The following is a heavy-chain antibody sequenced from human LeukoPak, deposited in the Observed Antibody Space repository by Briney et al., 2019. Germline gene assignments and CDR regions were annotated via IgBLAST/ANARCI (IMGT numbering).Heavy chain of an antibody. CDR1: GFTFSSYA. V-gene: IGHV3-23*01. CDR3: AKMTTVTHSYYYGLDV. J-gene: IGHJ6*02. D-gene: IGHD4-17*01. Sequence: GGSLRLSCAASGFTFSSYAMSWVRQALGKGLEWVSVISGSGGSTNYADSVKGRFTISRDNSKNTLYLQMNSLRAEDTAVYYCAKMTTVTHSYYYGLDVWGQGTTVTVSS. CDR2: ISGSGGST.